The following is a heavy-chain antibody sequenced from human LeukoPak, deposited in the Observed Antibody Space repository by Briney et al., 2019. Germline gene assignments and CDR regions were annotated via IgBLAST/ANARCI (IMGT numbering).Heavy chain of an antibody. V-gene: IGHV3-74*01. CDR2: INTDGTIR. Sequence: GGSLRLSCAASGFTFSSWWMYWVRQVPGEGLVWVSRINTDGTIRTYADSVKGRFTISRDNAKSTLYLQMNNLRAEDTAVYYCIRVAAYYFDQWGQGTLVTVSS. CDR3: IRVAAYYFDQ. CDR1: GFTFSSWW. D-gene: IGHD6-25*01. J-gene: IGHJ4*02.